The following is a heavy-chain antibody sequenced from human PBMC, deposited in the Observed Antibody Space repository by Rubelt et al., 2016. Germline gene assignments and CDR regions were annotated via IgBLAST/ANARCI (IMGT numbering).Heavy chain of an antibody. Sequence: EVQLVESGGGLVQPGGSLRLSCAASGFAFGNYWMNWVRQAPGKGLVWVSRFYSDGNSTDYADSVKGRFTTSRDNAKNMLYLQMSSLRAEDTAVYYCARAAGEWGQGTLVIVSS. CDR2: FYSDGNST. D-gene: IGHD7-27*01. CDR3: ARAAGE. CDR1: GFAFGNYW. J-gene: IGHJ4*02. V-gene: IGHV3-74*02.